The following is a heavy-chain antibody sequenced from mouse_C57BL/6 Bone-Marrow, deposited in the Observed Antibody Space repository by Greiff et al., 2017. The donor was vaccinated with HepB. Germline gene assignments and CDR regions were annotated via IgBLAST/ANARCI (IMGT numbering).Heavy chain of an antibody. D-gene: IGHD1-1*01. CDR1: GYTFTSYG. V-gene: IGHV1-81*01. Sequence: QVQLQQSGAELARPGASVKLSCKASGYTFTSYGISWVKQRTGQGLEWIGEIYPRSGNTYYNEKFKGKATLTADKSSSTAYMELRSLTSEDSAVYFWARPHYYGSSYGYFDVWGTGTTVTVSS. J-gene: IGHJ1*03. CDR2: IYPRSGNT. CDR3: ARPHYYGSSYGYFDV.